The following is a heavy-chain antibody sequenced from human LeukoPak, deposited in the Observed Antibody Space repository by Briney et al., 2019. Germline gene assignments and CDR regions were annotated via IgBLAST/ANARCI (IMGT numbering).Heavy chain of an antibody. D-gene: IGHD1-26*01. J-gene: IGHJ4*02. CDR3: ALRGGGSYLLVYFDY. CDR1: VYTFTGYY. Sequence: GASVKVSCKASVYTFTGYYMHWVRQAPGQGLEWMGRINPNSGGTNYVQKFQGRVTMTRDTSISTAYMELSRLRSDDTAVYYCALRGGGSYLLVYFDYWGQGTLVTVSS. CDR2: INPNSGGT. V-gene: IGHV1-2*06.